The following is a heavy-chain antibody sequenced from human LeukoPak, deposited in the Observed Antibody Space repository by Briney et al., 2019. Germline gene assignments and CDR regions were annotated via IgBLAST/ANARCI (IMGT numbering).Heavy chain of an antibody. CDR1: GFTFSSYA. J-gene: IGHJ4*02. V-gene: IGHV3-30-3*01. CDR2: ISYDGSNK. Sequence: GGSLRLSCAASGFTFSSYAMHWVRQAPGKGLEWVAVISYDGSNKYYADSVKGRFTISRDNSKNTLYLQMNSLRAEGTAVYYCARDAYDSSGYYPDYWGQGTLVTVSS. CDR3: ARDAYDSSGYYPDY. D-gene: IGHD3-22*01.